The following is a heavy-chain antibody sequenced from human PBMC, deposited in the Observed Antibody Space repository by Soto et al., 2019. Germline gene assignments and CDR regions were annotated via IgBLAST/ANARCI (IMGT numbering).Heavy chain of an antibody. J-gene: IGHJ3*02. CDR3: AREVPAAFDAFDI. CDR1: GFTFRSYN. D-gene: IGHD2-2*01. CDR2: ISSSGSTI. V-gene: IGHV3-48*01. Sequence: GGSLRLSCAGSGFTFRSYNMNWVRQAPGKGLEWVSYISSSGSTIYNADSVKGRFTISRDNAKNSLYLQVNSLRGEDTAVYYCAREVPAAFDAFDIWGQGTMVTGS.